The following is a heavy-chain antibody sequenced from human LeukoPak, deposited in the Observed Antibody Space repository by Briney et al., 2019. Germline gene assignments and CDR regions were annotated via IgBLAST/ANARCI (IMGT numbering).Heavy chain of an antibody. CDR2: FDPEDGET. CDR1: GYTLTELS. J-gene: IGHJ5*02. D-gene: IGHD6-13*01. Sequence: ASVKVSCKVSGYTLTELSMHWVRQAPGKGLEWMGGFDPEDGETIYAQKFQGRVTMTEDTSTDTAYMELSSLRSEDTAVYYCATLPLIAAAGAWFDPWGQGTLVTVSS. CDR3: ATLPLIAAAGAWFDP. V-gene: IGHV1-24*01.